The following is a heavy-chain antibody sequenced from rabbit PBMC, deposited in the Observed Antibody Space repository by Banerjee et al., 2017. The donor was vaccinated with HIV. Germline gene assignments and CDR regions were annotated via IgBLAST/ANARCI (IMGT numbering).Heavy chain of an antibody. CDR2: INTSSANT. V-gene: IGHV1S45*01. J-gene: IGHJ6*01. CDR1: GFSY. CDR3: ARDLAGVIGWNFGL. Sequence: QQQLEESGGGLVKPGGSLTLTCTASGFSYMCWVRQAPGKGLEWIACINTSSANTVYASWAKGRFTISKTSWTTVTLQMTSLTAADTATYFCARDLAGVIGWNFGLWGQGTLVTVS. D-gene: IGHD4-1*01.